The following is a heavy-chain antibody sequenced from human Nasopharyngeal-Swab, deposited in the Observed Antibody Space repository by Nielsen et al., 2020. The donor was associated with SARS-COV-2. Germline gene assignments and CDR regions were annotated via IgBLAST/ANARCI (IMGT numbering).Heavy chain of an antibody. CDR3: ATAGPAATDYYYMDV. Sequence: WVRQAPGQRLEWMGWINAGNGNTKYSQKFQGRVTITRDTSASTAYMELSSLRSEDTAVYYCATAGPAATDYYYMDVWGKGTTVTVSS. V-gene: IGHV1-3*01. D-gene: IGHD2-2*01. CDR2: INAGNGNT. J-gene: IGHJ6*03.